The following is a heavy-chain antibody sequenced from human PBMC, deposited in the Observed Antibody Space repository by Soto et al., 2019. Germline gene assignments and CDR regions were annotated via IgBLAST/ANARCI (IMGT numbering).Heavy chain of an antibody. CDR1: GYSFTSHL. D-gene: IGHD5-18*01. CDR3: ALTGDTATTYYGMDV. V-gene: IGHV5-51*01. CDR2: IYPGDSDT. Sequence: PGESLKISCKGSGYSFTSHLIGWLRQMPGKGLEWMGIIYPGDSDTRYSPSFQGHVTISADKSISTAYLQWSSLKASDTAMYYCALTGDTATTYYGMDVWGQGTTVTVSS. J-gene: IGHJ6*02.